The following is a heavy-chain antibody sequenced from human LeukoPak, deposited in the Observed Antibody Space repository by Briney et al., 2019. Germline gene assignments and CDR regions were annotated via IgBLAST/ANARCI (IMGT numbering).Heavy chain of an antibody. CDR3: ARVGYCSSTSCYYYFDY. CDR2: IIPIFGTA. V-gene: IGHV1-69*01. J-gene: IGHJ4*02. Sequence: SVKVSCKASGGTFSSYAISWVRQAPGQGFEWMGWIIPIFGTANYAQKFQGRVTITADESTSTAYMELSSLRSEDTAVYYCARVGYCSSTSCYYYFDYWGQGTLVTVSS. D-gene: IGHD2-2*01. CDR1: GGTFSSYA.